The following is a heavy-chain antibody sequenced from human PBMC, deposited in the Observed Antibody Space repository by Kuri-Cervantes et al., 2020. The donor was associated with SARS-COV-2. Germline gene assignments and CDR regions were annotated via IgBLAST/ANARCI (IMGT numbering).Heavy chain of an antibody. CDR3: ARARRITIFGVVTHFDY. CDR1: GGSISSGGYY. J-gene: IGHJ4*02. CDR2: IYYSGST. Sequence: SETLSLTCTVSGGSISSGGYYWSWIRQHPGKGLEWIGYIYYSGSTYYNPSLKSLVTISVDTSKNQFSLKLSSVTAADTAVYYCARARRITIFGVVTHFDYWGQGTLVTVSS. D-gene: IGHD3-3*01. V-gene: IGHV4-31*01.